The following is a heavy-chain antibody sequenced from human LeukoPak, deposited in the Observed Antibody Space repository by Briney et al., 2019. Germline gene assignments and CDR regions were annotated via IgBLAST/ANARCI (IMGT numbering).Heavy chain of an antibody. CDR2: IYYSGST. D-gene: IGHD4-11*01. CDR3: ARHLTVIPDY. V-gene: IGHV4-39*01. CDR1: GGSISSSSYY. J-gene: IGHJ4*02. Sequence: SETLSLTCTVSGGSISSSSYYWGWIRQPPGKGLEWIGSIYYSGSTYYNPSLKSRVTISVDTSKNQFSLKLSSVTAADTAVYYCARHLTVIPDYWGQGTLVTVSS.